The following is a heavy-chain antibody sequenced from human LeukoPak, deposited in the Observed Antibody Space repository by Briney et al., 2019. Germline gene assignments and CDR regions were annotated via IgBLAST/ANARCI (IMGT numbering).Heavy chain of an antibody. D-gene: IGHD3-22*01. CDR1: GFTFSSYA. V-gene: IGHV3-30-3*01. Sequence: GSLRLSCAASGFTFSSYAMHWVRQAPGKGLEWVAVISYDGSNKYYADSVKGRFTISRDNSKNTLYLQMNSLRAEDTAVYYCARGRPYYYDSSGYYALGDHWGQGTLVTVSS. CDR2: ISYDGSNK. CDR3: ARGRPYYYDSSGYYALGDH. J-gene: IGHJ4*02.